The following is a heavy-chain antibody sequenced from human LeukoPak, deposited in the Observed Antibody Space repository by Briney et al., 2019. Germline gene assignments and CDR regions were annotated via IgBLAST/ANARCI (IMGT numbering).Heavy chain of an antibody. CDR2: ISSGSGTI. Sequence: PGGTLRLSCAASGFTFSTYSMNWVRQAPGKGLEWVSYISSGSGTIYYADSVKGRFTISRDNAKNSLYLHMNSLRDEDTAVYYCASRNYYGSGTDYWGQGTLVTVSS. CDR3: ASRNYYGSGTDY. V-gene: IGHV3-48*02. J-gene: IGHJ4*02. CDR1: GFTFSTYS. D-gene: IGHD3-10*01.